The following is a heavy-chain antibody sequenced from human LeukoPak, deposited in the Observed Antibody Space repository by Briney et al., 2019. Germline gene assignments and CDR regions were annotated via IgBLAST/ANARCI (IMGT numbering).Heavy chain of an antibody. D-gene: IGHD6-13*01. CDR1: GFTFSSYS. Sequence: PGGSLRLSCAASGFTFSSYSMNWVRQAPGKGLEWVSYISSSSSTIYYADSVKGRFTISRDNAMNSLYLQMNSLRDEDTAVYYCARDSSSWYHASFDIWGQGTMVTVSS. V-gene: IGHV3-48*02. CDR2: ISSSSSTI. CDR3: ARDSSSWYHASFDI. J-gene: IGHJ3*02.